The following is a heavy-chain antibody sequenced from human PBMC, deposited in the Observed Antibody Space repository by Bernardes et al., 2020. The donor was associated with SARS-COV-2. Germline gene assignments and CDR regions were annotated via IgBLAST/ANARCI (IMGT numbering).Heavy chain of an antibody. V-gene: IGHV1-24*01. J-gene: IGHJ6*02. CDR2: FDPEDGET. D-gene: IGHD1-26*01. CDR1: GYTLTELS. Sequence: ASVKVSCKVSGYTLTELSMHWVRQAPGKGLEWMGGFDPEDGETIYAQKFQGRVTMTEDTSTDTAYMELSSLRSEDTAVYYCATAPIVGATWKAPENPVYYYYGMDVWGQGTTVTVSS. CDR3: ATAPIVGATWKAPENPVYYYYGMDV.